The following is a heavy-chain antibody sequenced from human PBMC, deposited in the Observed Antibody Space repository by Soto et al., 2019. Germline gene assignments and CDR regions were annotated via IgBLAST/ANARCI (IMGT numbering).Heavy chain of an antibody. CDR1: GFTFSSYA. V-gene: IGHV3-23*01. Sequence: PGGSLRLSCAASGFTFSSYAMSWVRQAPGKGLEWVSAISGSGGSTYYADSVKGRFTISRDNSKNTLYLQMNSLRAEDTAVYYCAKGSSSWPNYYYYYYMDVRGKGTTVTASS. CDR2: ISGSGGST. CDR3: AKGSSSWPNYYYYYYMDV. D-gene: IGHD6-13*01. J-gene: IGHJ6*03.